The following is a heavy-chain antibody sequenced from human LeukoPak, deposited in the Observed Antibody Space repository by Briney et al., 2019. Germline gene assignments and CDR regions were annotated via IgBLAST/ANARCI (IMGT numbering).Heavy chain of an antibody. Sequence: GGSLRLSCAASGFTFSSYSMNWVRQAPGKGLEWVSYISNTSGSIYYADSVKGRFTISRDNVKNSLYLQMNSLRTEDTAVYYCAKMSGSRLPGYWGQGTLVTVSS. D-gene: IGHD3-3*01. CDR1: GFTFSSYS. J-gene: IGHJ4*02. CDR3: AKMSGSRLPGY. CDR2: ISNTSGSI. V-gene: IGHV3-48*01.